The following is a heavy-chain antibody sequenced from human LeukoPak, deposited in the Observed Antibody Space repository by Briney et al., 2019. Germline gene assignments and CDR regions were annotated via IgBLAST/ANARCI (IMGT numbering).Heavy chain of an antibody. CDR2: IYPGDSNI. Sequence: GESLKISCKGSGYSFTSYWIGWVRQMPGKGLEWMGIIYPGDSNIRYSPSFQGQVTISADKSISTAYLQWSNLKASDTAMYYCARQTMSQIAFDIWGQGTMVTVSS. D-gene: IGHD1-14*01. V-gene: IGHV5-51*01. J-gene: IGHJ3*02. CDR3: ARQTMSQIAFDI. CDR1: GYSFTSYW.